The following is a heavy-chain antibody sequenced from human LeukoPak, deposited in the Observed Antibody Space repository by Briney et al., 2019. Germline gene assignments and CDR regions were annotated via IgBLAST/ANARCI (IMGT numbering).Heavy chain of an antibody. CDR3: ARRRYSSSWYIWFDP. D-gene: IGHD6-13*01. Sequence: SETLSLTCTVSGGSISSGDYYWSWIRQPPGKGLEWIGYIYYSGSTYYNPSLKSRVTISVDTSKNQFSLKLSSVTAADTAVYYCARRRYSSSWYIWFDPWGQGTLDTVSS. CDR1: GGSISSGDYY. J-gene: IGHJ5*02. CDR2: IYYSGST. V-gene: IGHV4-30-4*08.